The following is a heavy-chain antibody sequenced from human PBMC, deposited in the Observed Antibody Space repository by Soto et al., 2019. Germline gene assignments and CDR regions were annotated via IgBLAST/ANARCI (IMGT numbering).Heavy chain of an antibody. D-gene: IGHD3-3*01. CDR1: GYSFTSYF. Sequence: LVKLSCKASGYSFTSYFMRWGRQAPGQGLEWMGWISANNGNTNYAQKLQGRVTMTTDTSTSTAYMELRSLRSDDTAVYYCARDRVFGVVNYYYYYMDVWGKGTTVTVSS. CDR3: ARDRVFGVVNYYYYYMDV. J-gene: IGHJ6*03. CDR2: ISANNGNT. V-gene: IGHV1-18*04.